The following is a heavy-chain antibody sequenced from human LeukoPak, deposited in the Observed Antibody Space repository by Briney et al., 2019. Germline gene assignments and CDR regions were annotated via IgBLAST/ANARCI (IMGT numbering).Heavy chain of an antibody. CDR1: GYTFTGYY. CDR2: INPNSGGT. J-gene: IGHJ3*02. D-gene: IGHD1-26*01. Sequence: RASVKVSCKASGYTFTGYYMHWVRQAPGQGLEWMGWINPNSGGTNYAQKLQGRVTMTRDTSISPAYMELSRLRSDDTAVYYCARVPGIVGATHDAFDIWGQGTMVTVSS. V-gene: IGHV1-2*02. CDR3: ARVPGIVGATHDAFDI.